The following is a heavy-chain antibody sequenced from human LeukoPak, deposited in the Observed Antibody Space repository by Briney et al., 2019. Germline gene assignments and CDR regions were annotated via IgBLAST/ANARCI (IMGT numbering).Heavy chain of an antibody. CDR2: FDPEDGKT. Sequence: ASVKVSCKVSGYTFTELSMHWVRQAPGKGLEWMGGFDPEDGKTIYAQTFQGRVTMTEDTSTDTAYMELSSLRSEDTAVYYCATPDPDYWGQGTLVTVSS. CDR3: ATPDPDY. V-gene: IGHV1-24*01. CDR1: GYTFTELS. J-gene: IGHJ4*02.